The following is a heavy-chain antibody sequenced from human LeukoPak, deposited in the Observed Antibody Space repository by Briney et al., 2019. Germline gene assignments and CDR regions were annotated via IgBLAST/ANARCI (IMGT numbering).Heavy chain of an antibody. CDR3: AGYHQWFLNDR. D-gene: IGHD2-8*01. Sequence: PSETLSLTCAVSDGSLSNYYWSWFRQSPGEGLEWIAEIYPGETAKYNPSLWSRVTISADTSKSQFSLRLSSVTAADTAVYYCAGYHQWFLNDRWGQGTLVTVSS. CDR2: IYPGETA. CDR1: DGSLSNYY. J-gene: IGHJ5*02. V-gene: IGHV4-34*01.